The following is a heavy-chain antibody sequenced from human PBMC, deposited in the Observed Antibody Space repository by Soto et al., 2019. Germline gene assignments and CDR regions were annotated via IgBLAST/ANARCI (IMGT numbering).Heavy chain of an antibody. CDR1: GGTFSSYT. CDR3: ARVAYYDILTGYYGHYYYYGMDV. V-gene: IGHV1-69*02. D-gene: IGHD3-9*01. CDR2: IIPILGIA. J-gene: IGHJ6*02. Sequence: ASVKVSCKASGGTFSSYTFSWVRQAPGQGLEWMGRIIPILGIANYAQKFQGRVTITADKSTSTAYMELSSLRSEDTAVYYCARVAYYDILTGYYGHYYYYGMDVWGQGTTVTVSS.